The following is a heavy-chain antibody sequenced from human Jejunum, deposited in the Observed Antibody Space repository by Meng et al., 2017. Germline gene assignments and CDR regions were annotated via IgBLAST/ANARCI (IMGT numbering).Heavy chain of an antibody. J-gene: IGHJ4*02. CDR3: ARVPVVAAGRGIDY. V-gene: IGHV3-74*01. D-gene: IGHD6-13*01. CDR1: GFTFSDYW. CDR2: IRGDGSGS. Sequence: GGSLRLSCAASGFTFSDYWMHWVRQAPGKGLVWVSRIRGDGSGSNYADSVKGRFTISRDNAKNTLYLQMNSLTAEDTAVYYCARVPVVAAGRGIDYWGQGTLVTVSS.